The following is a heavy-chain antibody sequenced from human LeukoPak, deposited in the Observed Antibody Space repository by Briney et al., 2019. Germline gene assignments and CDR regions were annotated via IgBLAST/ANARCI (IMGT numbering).Heavy chain of an antibody. CDR2: FDPEDGET. V-gene: IGHV1-24*01. J-gene: IGHJ4*02. CDR1: GYTLTELS. D-gene: IGHD3-22*01. Sequence: GASVKVSCKVSGYTLTELSMHWVRQAPGKGLEWMGGFDPEDGETIYAQKFQGGVTMTEDTSTDTAYMELSSLRSEDTAVYYCATEPPYYYDSSGLGGGYFDYWGQGTLVTVSS. CDR3: ATEPPYYYDSSGLGGGYFDY.